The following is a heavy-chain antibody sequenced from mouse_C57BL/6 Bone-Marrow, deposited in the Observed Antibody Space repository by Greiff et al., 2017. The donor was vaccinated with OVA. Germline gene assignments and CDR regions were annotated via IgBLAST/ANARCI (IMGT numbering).Heavy chain of an antibody. V-gene: IGHV1-19*01. J-gene: IGHJ3*01. CDR1: GYTFTDYY. Sequence: EVQLQESGPVLVKPGASVKMSCKASGYTFTDYYMNWVKQSPGKGLEWIGVINPYNGGTSYNQKFKGKATLTVDKSSSPAYMELNSLTSEASAVDFCAREGGTGFDYWGQGTLVTVSA. CDR3: AREGGTGFDY. D-gene: IGHD4-1*01. CDR2: INPYNGGT.